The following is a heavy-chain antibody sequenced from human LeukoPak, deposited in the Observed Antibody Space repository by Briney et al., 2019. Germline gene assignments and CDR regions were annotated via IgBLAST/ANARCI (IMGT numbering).Heavy chain of an antibody. CDR3: AGWAYGDYEVY. CDR1: GFTFSDYY. Sequence: GGSLRLSCAASGFTFSDYYMSWIRQAPGKGLEWVSYISSSSSYTNYADSVKGRFTISRDNAKNSLYLQMNSLRAEDTAVYYCAGWAYGDYEVYWGQGTLVTVSS. V-gene: IGHV3-11*06. J-gene: IGHJ4*02. D-gene: IGHD4-17*01. CDR2: ISSSSSYT.